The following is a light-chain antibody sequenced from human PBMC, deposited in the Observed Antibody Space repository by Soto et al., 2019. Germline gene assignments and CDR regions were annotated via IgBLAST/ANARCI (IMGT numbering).Light chain of an antibody. CDR2: GAS. CDR1: QSVSTD. Sequence: IVLTQSPPTLSVSPGERATLSCRASQSVSTDLAWYQHKPGQAPRLLIYGASSRATGIPARFSGSGSGTEFPLTISSLQSEDFAVYYCQQYKNWPPWTFGQGTKVEIK. V-gene: IGKV3-15*01. J-gene: IGKJ1*01. CDR3: QQYKNWPPWT.